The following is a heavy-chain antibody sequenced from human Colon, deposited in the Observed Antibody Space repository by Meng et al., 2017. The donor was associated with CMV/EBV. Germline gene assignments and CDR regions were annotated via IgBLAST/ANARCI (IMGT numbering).Heavy chain of an antibody. CDR2: INGVGDTT. Sequence: GESLKISCAASGFTFNRNSMSWVRQAPGKGLEWVSGINGVGDTTYYADSVKGRFTISRDNSKNTLYLRMIDLRAEDTAMYYCAKDRAYCGSFSCSPNYFDGWGQGNVVTVSS. V-gene: IGHV3-23*01. D-gene: IGHD2-21*01. CDR1: GFTFNRNS. CDR3: AKDRAYCGSFSCSPNYFDG. J-gene: IGHJ4*02.